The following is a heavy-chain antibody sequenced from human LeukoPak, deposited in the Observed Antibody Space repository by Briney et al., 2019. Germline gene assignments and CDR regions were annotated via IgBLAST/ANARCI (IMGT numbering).Heavy chain of an antibody. CDR1: GFTFSNYG. V-gene: IGHV3-23*01. J-gene: IGHJ4*02. Sequence: GGSLRLSCAGSGFTFSNYGMSWVRQAPGKGLEWVSTISGSGGSTYYADSVKGRFTISRDNSKNTLYLQMNSLRAEGTAVYYCAKDFRVGIVATIPDYRGQGTLVTVSS. D-gene: IGHD5-12*01. CDR2: ISGSGGST. CDR3: AKDFRVGIVATIPDY.